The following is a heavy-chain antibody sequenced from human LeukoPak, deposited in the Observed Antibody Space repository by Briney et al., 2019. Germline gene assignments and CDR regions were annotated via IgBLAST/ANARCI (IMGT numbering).Heavy chain of an antibody. CDR3: GRDGRLIQLWFDP. Sequence: GGSLRLSCAASGFTFSSYAMSWVRQAPGKGLEWVSGISGRDSTTYYADSVKGRLTISRENSKNTLYLQMNSLRADDTAVYYCGRDGRLIQLWFDPWGQGTLVTVSS. CDR1: GFTFSSYA. J-gene: IGHJ5*02. CDR2: ISGRDSTT. D-gene: IGHD5-18*01. V-gene: IGHV3-23*01.